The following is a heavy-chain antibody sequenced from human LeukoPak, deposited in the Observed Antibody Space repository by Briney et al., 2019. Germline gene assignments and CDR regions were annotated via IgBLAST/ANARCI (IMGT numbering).Heavy chain of an antibody. CDR2: INPNSGGT. CDR3: ARDDYGGNFGY. Sequence: ASVRVSCKASRDTFTRYYMHWVRQAPGQGLEWMGWINPNSGGTNYAQKVQGWVTMTRDTSISTAYMELSRLRSDDTAVYYCARDDYGGNFGYWGQGTLVTVSS. J-gene: IGHJ4*02. CDR1: RDTFTRYY. D-gene: IGHD4-23*01. V-gene: IGHV1-2*04.